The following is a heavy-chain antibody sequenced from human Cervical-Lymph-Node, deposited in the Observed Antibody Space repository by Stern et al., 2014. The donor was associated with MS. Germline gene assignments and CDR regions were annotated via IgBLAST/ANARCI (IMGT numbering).Heavy chain of an antibody. CDR2: INPSGGST. D-gene: IGHD3-22*01. CDR3: ARSGHYRYAMDV. V-gene: IGHV1-46*04. J-gene: IGHJ6*02. CDR1: GYTFSHHY. Sequence: QVPLEQSGAEVKKPGASAKVSCKPSGYTFSHHYMHWVRQAPGQGLAWMGTINPSGGSTSYAQKLQGRVTMTRDTSTSTVYMEVSSLRSEDTAVYYCARSGHYRYAMDVWGQGTTVTVAS.